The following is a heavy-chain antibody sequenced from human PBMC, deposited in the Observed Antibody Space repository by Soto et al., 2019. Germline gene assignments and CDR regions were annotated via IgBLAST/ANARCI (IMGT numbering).Heavy chain of an antibody. J-gene: IGHJ3*02. D-gene: IGHD3-22*01. CDR1: GGTFSSYA. V-gene: IGHV1-69*01. CDR3: ARDPGYYDSSGYPGGAFDI. CDR2: IIPIFGTA. Sequence: QVQLVQSGAEVKKPGSSVKVSCKASGGTFSSYAISWVRQAPGQGLEWMGGIIPIFGTANYAQKFQGRVTITADESTSTAYMELSSLRSEDTAVYYCARDPGYYDSSGYPGGAFDIWGQETMVTVSS.